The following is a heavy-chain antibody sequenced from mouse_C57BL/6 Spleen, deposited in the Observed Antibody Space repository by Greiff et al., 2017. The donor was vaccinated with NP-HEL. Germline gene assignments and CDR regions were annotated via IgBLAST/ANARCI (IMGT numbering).Heavy chain of an antibody. CDR1: GFTFSDYG. CDR3: ARQGVLRGYAMDY. V-gene: IGHV5-15*01. CDR2: ISNLAYSI. D-gene: IGHD1-1*01. Sequence: EVQLVESGGGLVQPGGSLKLSCAASGFTFSDYGMAWVRQAPRKGPEWVAFISNLAYSIYYADTVTGRFTISRENAKNTLYLEMSSLRSEDTAMYYCARQGVLRGYAMDYWGQGTSVTVSS. J-gene: IGHJ4*01.